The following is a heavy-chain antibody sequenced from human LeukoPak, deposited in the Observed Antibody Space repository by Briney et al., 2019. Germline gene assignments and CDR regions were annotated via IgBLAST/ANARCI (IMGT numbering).Heavy chain of an antibody. CDR3: ASEYYYDSSGYYYNY. J-gene: IGHJ4*02. V-gene: IGHV4-31*03. CDR1: LGSIRSGGYY. Sequence: SETLSHTRTVTLGSIRSGGYYWSWIRQHPGKGLEWIGYIYYSGSTYYNPSLKRRVSISVDTSKNQFSLKLSSVTAADTAVYYCASEYYYDSSGYYYNYWGQGNL. CDR2: IYYSGST. D-gene: IGHD3-22*01.